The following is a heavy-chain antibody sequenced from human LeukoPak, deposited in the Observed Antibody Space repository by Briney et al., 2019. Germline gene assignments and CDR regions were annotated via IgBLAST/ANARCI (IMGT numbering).Heavy chain of an antibody. CDR3: ARGRYNWNYVPYYFDY. D-gene: IGHD1-7*01. CDR2: INHSGST. J-gene: IGHJ4*02. CDR1: GGSFSGYY. V-gene: IGHV4-34*01. Sequence: PSETLSLTCAVYGGSFSGYYWSWIRQPPGKGLEWIGEINHSGSTNYNPSLKSQVTVSVDTSKNQFSLKLSSVTAADTAVYYCARGRYNWNYVPYYFDYWGQGTLVTVSS.